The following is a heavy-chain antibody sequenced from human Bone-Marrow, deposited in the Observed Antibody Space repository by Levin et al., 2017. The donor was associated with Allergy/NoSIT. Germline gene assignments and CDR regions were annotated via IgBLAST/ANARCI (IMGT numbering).Heavy chain of an antibody. CDR1: GGSISNYY. CDR2: IYSSGST. J-gene: IGHJ5*02. CDR3: AKLGTEGLDFWSAAHPGWCAP. Sequence: SQTLSLTCTVSGGSISNYYWSWIRQPAGKGLEWIGRIYSSGSTNFNPSLKSRVTMSVDTSKSQFSLNLSPVTAADTARYSCAKLGTEGLDFWSAAHPGWCAPWGQGTLVTVSS. D-gene: IGHD3-3*01. V-gene: IGHV4-4*07.